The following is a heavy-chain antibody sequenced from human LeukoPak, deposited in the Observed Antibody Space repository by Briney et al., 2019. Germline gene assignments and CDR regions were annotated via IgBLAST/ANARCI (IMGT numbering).Heavy chain of an antibody. CDR3: ARNRRAVREVIIVDAFDI. J-gene: IGHJ3*02. V-gene: IGHV1-3*04. Sequence: ASVKVSCRASEYTFSNYALHWVRQAPGQSLEWMGWINTGSGNTEYSEKFQGRVTISRDTSASTVYMELSSLTSEDTAVYYCARNRRAVREVIIVDAFDIWGQGTMVTVSS. CDR2: INTGSGNT. CDR1: EYTFSNYA. D-gene: IGHD3-10*01.